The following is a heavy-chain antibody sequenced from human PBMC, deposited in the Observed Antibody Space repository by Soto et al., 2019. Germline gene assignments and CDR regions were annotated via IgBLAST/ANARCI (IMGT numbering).Heavy chain of an antibody. CDR1: VGTFSSYA. D-gene: IGHD2-2*01. Sequence: QVQLVQSGAEVKKPGSSVKVSCKASVGTFSSYAISWVRRAPGQGLEWMGGFIPISDTTNYAQKFQGSVTITADESTSTAYMELSSLRSEDTAVYYCARSQGSSTSLEIYYYYYYGMDVWGQGTTVTVSS. J-gene: IGHJ6*02. V-gene: IGHV1-69*01. CDR2: FIPISDTT. CDR3: ARSQGSSTSLEIYYYYYYGMDV.